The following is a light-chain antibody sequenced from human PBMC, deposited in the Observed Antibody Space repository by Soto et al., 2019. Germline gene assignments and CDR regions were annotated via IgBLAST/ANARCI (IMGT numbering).Light chain of an antibody. CDR1: QYMTRTY. J-gene: IGKJ2*01. Sequence: EIVLTQSPGTLSLSPGERATLSCRASQYMTRTYIAWYQQKPGQAPRLLIYAASNRATGIPDKFSGSGSGTDYRLTITRLEPEDSAVYYCHQYDKAPQTFGQGTEVEIK. V-gene: IGKV3-20*01. CDR2: AAS. CDR3: HQYDKAPQT.